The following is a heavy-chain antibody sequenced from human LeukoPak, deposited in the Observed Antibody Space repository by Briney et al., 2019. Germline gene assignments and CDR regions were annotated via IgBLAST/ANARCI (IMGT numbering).Heavy chain of an antibody. D-gene: IGHD6-19*01. V-gene: IGHV3-30*18. CDR1: GFTFSSYA. CDR3: AKDLRTIVAVAGTLDY. Sequence: GGSLRLSCAVPGFTFSSYAMHWVRQAPGKGLEWVAVVSYDGSNKYYADSVKGRFTISRDNSKNTLYLQMNSLRAEDTAVYYCAKDLRTIVAVAGTLDYWGQGTLVTVSS. J-gene: IGHJ4*02. CDR2: VSYDGSNK.